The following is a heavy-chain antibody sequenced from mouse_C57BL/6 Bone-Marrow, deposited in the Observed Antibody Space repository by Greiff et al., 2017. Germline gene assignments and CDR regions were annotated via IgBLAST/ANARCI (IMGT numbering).Heavy chain of an antibody. CDR1: GYTFTSYW. V-gene: IGHV1-64*01. CDR2: IHPNSGST. D-gene: IGHD2-4*01. J-gene: IGHJ3*01. Sequence: QVQLQQPGAELVKPGASVKLSCKASGYTFTSYWMHWVKQRPGQGLEWIGMIHPNSGSTNYNEKFKSKATLTVDKSSSTAYMQLSSLSSEDSAVYYCARSVIYYDYLAYWGQGTLVTVSA. CDR3: ARSVIYYDYLAY.